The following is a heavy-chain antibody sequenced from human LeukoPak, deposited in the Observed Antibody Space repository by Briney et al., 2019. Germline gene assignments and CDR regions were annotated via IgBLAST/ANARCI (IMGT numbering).Heavy chain of an antibody. D-gene: IGHD5-24*01. V-gene: IGHV3-21*01. J-gene: IGHJ4*02. Sequence: GGSLRLSCAASGFTFSSYSMNWVRQAPGKGLEWVSSISSSSSYIYYADSVKGRFTISRDNAKNSLYLQMNSLRAEDTAVYYCARVREMAHGPGTFPYWGQATLVTVSS. CDR1: GFTFSSYS. CDR2: ISSSSSYI. CDR3: ARVREMAHGPGTFPY.